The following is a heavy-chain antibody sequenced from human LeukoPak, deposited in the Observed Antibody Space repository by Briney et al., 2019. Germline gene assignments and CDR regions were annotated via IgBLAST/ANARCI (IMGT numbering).Heavy chain of an antibody. V-gene: IGHV4-34*01. Sequence: PSETLSLTCAVYGGSFGGYYWSWIRQPPGKGLEWIGEINHSGSTNYNPSLKSRVTISVDTSKNQFSLKLSSVTAADTAVYYCARGALPYGDFYYFDYWGQGTLVTVSS. CDR1: GGSFGGYY. D-gene: IGHD4-17*01. J-gene: IGHJ4*02. CDR3: ARGALPYGDFYYFDY. CDR2: INHSGST.